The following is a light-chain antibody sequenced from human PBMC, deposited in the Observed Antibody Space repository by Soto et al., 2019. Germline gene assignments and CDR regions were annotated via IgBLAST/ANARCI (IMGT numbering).Light chain of an antibody. Sequence: QSVLTQPPSASGPPGQRVTISCSGRASNIGSNFVSWYQVVPGTAPKLLIYTNSHRTSGVPDRFSGSRSGTSASLDISGLQSDDEADYFCATWDDNVKGPVFGGGTKLTVL. V-gene: IGLV1-44*01. J-gene: IGLJ2*01. CDR1: ASNIGSNF. CDR2: TNS. CDR3: ATWDDNVKGPV.